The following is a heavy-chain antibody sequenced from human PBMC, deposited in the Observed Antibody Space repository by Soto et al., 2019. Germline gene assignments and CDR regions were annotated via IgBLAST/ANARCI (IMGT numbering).Heavy chain of an antibody. CDR2: ISGSGGST. Sequence: EVQLLESGGGLVQPGGSLRLSCAASGFTFSSYAMSWVRQAPGKGLEWVSAISGSGGSTYYADSVKGRFTISRDNSKNTLYLQMNSLRAEDTAVYYCANRVVAALYFDYWGQGTLVTVSS. D-gene: IGHD2-15*01. CDR3: ANRVVAALYFDY. CDR1: GFTFSSYA. V-gene: IGHV3-23*01. J-gene: IGHJ4*02.